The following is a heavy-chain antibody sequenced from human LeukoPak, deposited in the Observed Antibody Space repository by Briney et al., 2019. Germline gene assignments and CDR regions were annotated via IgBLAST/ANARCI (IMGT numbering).Heavy chain of an antibody. V-gene: IGHV4-59*08. CDR2: MYHTGHT. Sequence: PSETLSLTCNVSGGSTSNYYWSWIRQPPGKGLEWIGYMYHTGHTMYNSSLKSRVTMSLDTSKNHFSLRLSSVTAADPAVYYCARHPFATPFDYWGPGTLVTVSS. D-gene: IGHD2-15*01. CDR1: GGSTSNYY. CDR3: ARHPFATPFDY. J-gene: IGHJ4*02.